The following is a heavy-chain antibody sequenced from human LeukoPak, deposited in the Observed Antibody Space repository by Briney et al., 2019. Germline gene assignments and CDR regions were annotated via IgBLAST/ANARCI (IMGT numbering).Heavy chain of an antibody. Sequence: AGATEYAASVKGRFTFSRDDSNSIAHLQMNSLKTEDTAVYYCSRGLRFPDVWGKGTTVTVSS. CDR3: SRGLRFPDV. D-gene: IGHD3-3*01. CDR2: AGAT. J-gene: IGHJ6*04. V-gene: IGHV3-49*02.